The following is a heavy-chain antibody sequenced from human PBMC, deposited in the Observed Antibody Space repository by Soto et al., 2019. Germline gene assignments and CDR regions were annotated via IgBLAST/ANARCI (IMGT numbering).Heavy chain of an antibody. D-gene: IGHD3-22*01. Sequence: GSLRLSGAASGFTFSDYDMSWIRQAPGKGLEWVSYISSSGSTIYYADSVKGRFAISRDNAKNSLYLQMNSLRAEDTAVYYCARDNYSGYYNFPAYWGQGTLVTVSS. V-gene: IGHV3-11*01. CDR3: ARDNYSGYYNFPAY. CDR1: GFTFSDYD. CDR2: ISSSGSTI. J-gene: IGHJ4*02.